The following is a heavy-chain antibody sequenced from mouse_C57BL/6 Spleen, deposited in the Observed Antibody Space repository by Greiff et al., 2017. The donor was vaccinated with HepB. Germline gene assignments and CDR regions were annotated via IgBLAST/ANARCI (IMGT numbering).Heavy chain of an antibody. CDR1: GYTFTSYW. Sequence: QVQLKQSGAELVKPGASVKMSCKASGYTFTSYWITWVKQRPGQGLEWIGDIYPGSGSTNYNEKFKSKATLTVDTSSSTAYMQLSSLTSEDSAVYYCARRYYGSSSSFFDYWGQGTTLTVSS. J-gene: IGHJ2*01. D-gene: IGHD1-1*01. CDR2: IYPGSGST. V-gene: IGHV1-55*01. CDR3: ARRYYGSSSSFFDY.